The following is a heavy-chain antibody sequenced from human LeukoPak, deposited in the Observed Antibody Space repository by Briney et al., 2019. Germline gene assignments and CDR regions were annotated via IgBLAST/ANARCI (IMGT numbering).Heavy chain of an antibody. Sequence: SETLSLTCTVSGGSISSYYWTWIRQPPGKGLEWIRYIYYTGATSYNPSLKSRVTISVDTSKKQFSLKLTSVTAADTAVYYCARYGGSGWVIDNWGQGTLVTVSS. CDR3: ARYGGSGWVIDN. D-gene: IGHD6-19*01. CDR2: IYYTGAT. V-gene: IGHV4-59*08. J-gene: IGHJ4*02. CDR1: GGSISSYY.